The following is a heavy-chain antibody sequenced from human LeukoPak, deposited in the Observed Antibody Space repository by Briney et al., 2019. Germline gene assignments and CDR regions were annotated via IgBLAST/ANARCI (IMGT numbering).Heavy chain of an antibody. V-gene: IGHV1-18*01. CDR2: ISAYNGNT. CDR3: ARSIPFYYFDY. CDR1: GYTFTSYG. Sequence: GASVKVSCKASGYTFTSYGITWVRQAPGQGLEWMGWISAYNGNTNYAQKFQGRVTMTRDTSISTAYMELSRLRSDDTAVYYCARSIPFYYFDYWGQGTLVTVSS. D-gene: IGHD2-21*01. J-gene: IGHJ4*02.